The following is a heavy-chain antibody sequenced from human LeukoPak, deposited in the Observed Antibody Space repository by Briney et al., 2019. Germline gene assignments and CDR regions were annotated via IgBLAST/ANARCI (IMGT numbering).Heavy chain of an antibody. CDR1: GGSISSYY. V-gene: IGHV4-59*01. J-gene: IGHJ4*02. Sequence: SETLSLTCTVSGGSISSYYWSWIRQPPGKGLEWIGYIYYGGSTNYNPSLKSRVTISVDTSKNQFSLKLSSVTAADTAVYYCARGLSIQTRGYYYDSSGYPFDYWGQGTLVTVSS. D-gene: IGHD3-22*01. CDR3: ARGLSIQTRGYYYDSSGYPFDY. CDR2: IYYGGST.